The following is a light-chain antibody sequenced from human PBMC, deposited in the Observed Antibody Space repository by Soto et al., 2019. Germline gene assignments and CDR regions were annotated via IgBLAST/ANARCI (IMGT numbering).Light chain of an antibody. CDR3: QHYDDYST. V-gene: IGKV1-5*01. J-gene: IGKJ1*01. Sequence: DIQMTQSPSTLSASVGDRVTITCRASQSISSWLAWYQKRPGRAPKLLIYDASSLESVVPSRFSGSGSGTEFTLTISSLQHDDFATYYCQHYDDYSTFGQGTKVEIK. CDR1: QSISSW. CDR2: DAS.